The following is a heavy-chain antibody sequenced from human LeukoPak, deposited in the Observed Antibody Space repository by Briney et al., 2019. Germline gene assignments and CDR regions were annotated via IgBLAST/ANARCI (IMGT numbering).Heavy chain of an antibody. V-gene: IGHV3-7*01. D-gene: IGHD3-3*01. Sequence: GGSLRLSCAASGFTFSSYWMSWVRQAPGKGLELVANIKQDRSEKYYVDSVKGRFTISRDNAKNSLYLQMNSLRAEDTAVYYCARLREIPVFGVVTKSTSYFDYWGQGTLVTVSS. J-gene: IGHJ4*02. CDR2: IKQDRSEK. CDR3: ARLREIPVFGVVTKSTSYFDY. CDR1: GFTFSSYW.